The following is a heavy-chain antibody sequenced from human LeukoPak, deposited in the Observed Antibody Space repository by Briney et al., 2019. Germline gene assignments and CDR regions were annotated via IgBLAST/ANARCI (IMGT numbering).Heavy chain of an antibody. Sequence: PGRSLRLSCAASGFTFDDYAMHWVRQAPGKGLEWVTGISWTRVSIGYADSVKDRFTISRDNARNSLYLQMNSLRAEDTAVYYCAKDRLGKQQLVADYWGQGTLVTVSS. J-gene: IGHJ4*02. CDR2: ISWTRVSI. D-gene: IGHD6-13*01. CDR1: GFTFDDYA. V-gene: IGHV3-9*01. CDR3: AKDRLGKQQLVADY.